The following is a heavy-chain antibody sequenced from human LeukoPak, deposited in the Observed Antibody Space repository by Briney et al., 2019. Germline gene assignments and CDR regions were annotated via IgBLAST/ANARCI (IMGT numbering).Heavy chain of an antibody. CDR1: GGSISSYY. D-gene: IGHD5-18*01. Sequence: PSETLSLTCTVSGGSISSYYWSWIRQPPGKGLEWIGYIYYSGSTNYNPSLKSRVTISVDTSKNQFSLKLGSVTAADTAVYYCARGGYSYGDAFDIWGQGTMVTVSS. CDR2: IYYSGST. J-gene: IGHJ3*02. V-gene: IGHV4-59*01. CDR3: ARGGYSYGDAFDI.